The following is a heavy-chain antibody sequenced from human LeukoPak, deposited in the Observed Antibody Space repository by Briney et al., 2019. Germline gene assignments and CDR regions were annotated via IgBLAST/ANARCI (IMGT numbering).Heavy chain of an antibody. CDR2: IKQDGSEK. CDR3: ARDAFSYYYYYMDV. V-gene: IGHV3-7*01. CDR1: GFTFSSRDW. Sequence: GGSLRLSCVASGFTFSSRDWMTWVRQAPGKGLEWVANIKQDGSEKHYVDSVKGRFTISRDNAKNSLYLQMNSLRAEDTAVYYCARDAFSYYYYYMDVWGKGTTVTVSS. J-gene: IGHJ6*03.